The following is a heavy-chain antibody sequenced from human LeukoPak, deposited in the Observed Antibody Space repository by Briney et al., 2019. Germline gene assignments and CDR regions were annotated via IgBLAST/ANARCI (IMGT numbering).Heavy chain of an antibody. CDR1: GGSISNYF. V-gene: IGHV4-59*01. Sequence: PSETLPLTCTVSGGSISNYFWTWIRQPPGKGLEWIGYIYYSGSTNYNPSLKSRVTMSVDTSKNQFSLKLTSVTAADTAVYYCARDQWDLLFDPWGQGTLVTVSS. D-gene: IGHD1-26*01. CDR2: IYYSGST. J-gene: IGHJ5*02. CDR3: ARDQWDLLFDP.